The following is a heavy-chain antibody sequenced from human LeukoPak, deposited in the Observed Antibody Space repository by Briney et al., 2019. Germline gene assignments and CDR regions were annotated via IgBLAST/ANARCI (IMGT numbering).Heavy chain of an antibody. J-gene: IGHJ2*01. D-gene: IGHD1-26*01. CDR3: ARVWWDSSYWYFDH. CDR2: IKQDGSEK. V-gene: IGHV3-7*05. CDR1: GFTFSSHW. Sequence: GGSLRLSCTVGGFTFSSHWMSWVRQAPGKGLEWVANIKQDGSEKYYVDSVEGRFTISRDNAENSLYLQVSSLRDEDTAVYYCARVWWDSSYWYFDHWGRGTLVTVSS.